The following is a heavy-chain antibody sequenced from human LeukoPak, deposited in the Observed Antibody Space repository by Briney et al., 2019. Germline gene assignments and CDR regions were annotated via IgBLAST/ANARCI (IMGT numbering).Heavy chain of an antibody. CDR1: CDSINSYY. V-gene: IGHV4-4*07. Sequence: SDTLSLTRTVSCDSINSYYTNWIRQHANEKLEFIGRIFASVRTNYNTLLESRVTISVELSGNKFSLNVSSVTAADTAVYFCAREIRPIFGAVTSNAGFDSWGPGILVTVSS. CDR3: AREIRPIFGAVTSNAGFDS. D-gene: IGHD3-3*01. CDR2: IFASVRT. J-gene: IGHJ5*01.